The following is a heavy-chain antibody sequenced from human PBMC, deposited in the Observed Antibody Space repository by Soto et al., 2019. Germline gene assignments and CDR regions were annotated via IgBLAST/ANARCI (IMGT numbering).Heavy chain of an antibody. V-gene: IGHV5-51*01. CDR1: GYSFTSYW. CDR3: ARHSSKWFETIFGVVHYGMDV. J-gene: IGHJ6*02. CDR2: IYPGDSDT. D-gene: IGHD3-3*01. Sequence: GESLKISCKGSGYSFTSYWIGWVRQMPGKGLEWMGIIYPGDSDTRYSPSFQGQVTISADKSISTAYLQWSSLKASDTAMYYCARHSSKWFETIFGVVHYGMDVWGQGTTVTVPS.